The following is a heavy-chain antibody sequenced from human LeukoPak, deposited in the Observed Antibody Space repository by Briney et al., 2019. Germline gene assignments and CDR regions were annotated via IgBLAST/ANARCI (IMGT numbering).Heavy chain of an antibody. CDR3: AKNTEGGHDFAQTPYYFDC. V-gene: IGHV3-23*01. CDR2: LSGSGGST. Sequence: GKSLRLSCAASGFTFSSYAMSWVHQAPGKGLEWVSILSGSGGSTYYADSVKGRFTISRDNSKNTLYLQMNSLRAEDTALYFCAKNTEGGHDFAQTPYYFDCWGQGTLITVSS. D-gene: IGHD3-3*01. J-gene: IGHJ4*02. CDR1: GFTFSSYA.